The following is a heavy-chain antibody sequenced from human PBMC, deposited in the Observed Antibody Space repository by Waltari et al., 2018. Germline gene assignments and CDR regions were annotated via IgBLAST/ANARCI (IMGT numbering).Heavy chain of an antibody. CDR2: INWNSDNT. Sequence: EVQLVESGGGLVQPGRSLRLSCAVSGFTFDDYAMHWVRQAPWKGLEWFSGINWNSDNTGYADSVKGRFTISRDNANNSLYLQMSSLRPEDTAFYYCAKDPRLFYYDGSGYFDYWGQGTLVTVSS. J-gene: IGHJ4*02. D-gene: IGHD3-22*01. CDR1: GFTFDDYA. V-gene: IGHV3-9*01. CDR3: AKDPRLFYYDGSGYFDY.